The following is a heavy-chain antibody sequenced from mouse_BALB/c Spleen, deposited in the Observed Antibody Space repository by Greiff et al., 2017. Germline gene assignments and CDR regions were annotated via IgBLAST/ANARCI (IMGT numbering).Heavy chain of an antibody. J-gene: IGHJ1*01. CDR3: ARTSDYDGYFDV. CDR2: ISYDGSN. Sequence: DVKLVESGPGLVKPSQSLSLTCSVTGYSITSGYYWNWIRQFPGNKLEWMGYISYDGSNNYNPSLKNRISITRDTSKNQFFLKLNSVTTEDTATYYCARTSDYDGYFDVWGAGTTVTVSS. CDR1: GYSITSGYY. V-gene: IGHV3-6*02. D-gene: IGHD2-4*01.